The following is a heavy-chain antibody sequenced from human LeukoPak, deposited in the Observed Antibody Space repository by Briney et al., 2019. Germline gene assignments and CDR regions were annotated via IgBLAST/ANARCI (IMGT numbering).Heavy chain of an antibody. D-gene: IGHD6-13*01. V-gene: IGHV4-34*01. CDR1: GGSFSGYY. Sequence: SETLSLTCAVYGGSFSGYYWSWIRQPPGKGLEWIGEINHSGSTNYNPSLKSRVTISVDTSKNQFSLKLSSVTAADTAVYYCARDFIAQSPIPGYWGQGTLVSVSS. CDR2: INHSGST. CDR3: ARDFIAQSPIPGY. J-gene: IGHJ4*02.